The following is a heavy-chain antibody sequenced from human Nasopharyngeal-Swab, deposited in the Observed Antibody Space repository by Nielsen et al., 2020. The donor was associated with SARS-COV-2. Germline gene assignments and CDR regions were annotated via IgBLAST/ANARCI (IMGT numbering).Heavy chain of an antibody. CDR1: GGSFSSYY. CDR2: IYYSGST. J-gene: IGHJ4*02. D-gene: IGHD3-22*01. Sequence: SETLSLTCAVYGGSFSSYYWSWIRQPPGKGLEWIGYIYYSGSTNYNPSLKSRVTISVDTSKNQFSLKLSSVTAADTAVYYCARQLDYYESSGYYLRYFDYWGQGTLVTVSS. CDR3: ARQLDYYESSGYYLRYFDY. V-gene: IGHV4-59*08.